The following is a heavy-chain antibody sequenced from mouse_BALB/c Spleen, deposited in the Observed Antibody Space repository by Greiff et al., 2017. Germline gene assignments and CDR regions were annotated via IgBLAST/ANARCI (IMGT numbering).Heavy chain of an antibody. Sequence: QVQLKQSGAELVRPGSSVKISCKASGYAFSSYWMNWVKQRPGQGLEWIGQIYPGDGDTNYNGKFKGKATLTADKSSSTAYMQLSSLTSEDSAVYFCARLRPLGYWGQGTTLTVSS. D-gene: IGHD2-12*01. J-gene: IGHJ2*01. CDR3: ARLRPLGY. V-gene: IGHV1-80*01. CDR2: IYPGDGDT. CDR1: GYAFSSYW.